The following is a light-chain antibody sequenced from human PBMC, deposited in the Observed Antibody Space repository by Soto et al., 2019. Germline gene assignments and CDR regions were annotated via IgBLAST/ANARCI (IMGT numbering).Light chain of an antibody. CDR2: DAS. Sequence: DIQMTQSPSSLSASVGDRVTITCQASHDITSFLNWYQHKPGRAPKLLIYDASILEAGVPTRFSRSGSVTHFTFTISSLQPEDVATYYCQHCDYLPIFGPGTTVDFK. CDR1: HDITSF. CDR3: QHCDYLPI. J-gene: IGKJ3*01. V-gene: IGKV1-33*01.